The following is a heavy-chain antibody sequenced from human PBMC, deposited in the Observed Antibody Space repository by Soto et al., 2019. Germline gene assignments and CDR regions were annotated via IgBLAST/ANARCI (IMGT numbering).Heavy chain of an antibody. V-gene: IGHV5-51*01. CDR2: IYPGDSDT. D-gene: IGHD3-10*01. CDR3: ARRGGVRGVIGAFDI. CDR1: GYSFTSYW. J-gene: IGHJ3*02. Sequence: GESLKISRKGSGYSFTSYWIGWVRQMPGKGLEWMGIIYPGDSDTRYSPSFQGQVTISADKSISTAYLQWSSLKASDTAMYYCARRGGVRGVIGAFDIWGQGTMVTVSS.